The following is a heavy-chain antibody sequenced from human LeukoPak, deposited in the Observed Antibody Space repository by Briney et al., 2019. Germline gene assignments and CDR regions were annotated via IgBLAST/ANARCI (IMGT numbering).Heavy chain of an antibody. CDR2: ISYDGSNK. Sequence: GGSLRLSCAASGFTFSSYGMHWVRQAPGKGLEWVAVISYDGSNKYYADSVKGRFTISRDNSKNTLYLQMNNLRAEDTALYHCARGGPLQRMDVWGKGTTVTVSS. J-gene: IGHJ6*04. CDR3: ARGGPLQRMDV. CDR1: GFTFSSYG. V-gene: IGHV3-30*03.